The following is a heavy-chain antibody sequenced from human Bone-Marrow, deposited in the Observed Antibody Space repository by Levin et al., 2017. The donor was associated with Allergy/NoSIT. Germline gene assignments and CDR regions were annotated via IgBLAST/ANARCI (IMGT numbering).Heavy chain of an antibody. D-gene: IGHD1-26*01. CDR1: GYSFTSYW. J-gene: IGHJ5*02. Sequence: GESLKISCKGSGYSFTSYWIGWVRQMPGKGLEWMGIIYPGDSDTRYSPSFQGQVTISADKSISTAYLQWSSLKASDTAMYYCASLYSGSYSNIARGWFDPWGQGTLVTVSS. CDR3: ASLYSGSYSNIARGWFDP. CDR2: IYPGDSDT. V-gene: IGHV5-51*01.